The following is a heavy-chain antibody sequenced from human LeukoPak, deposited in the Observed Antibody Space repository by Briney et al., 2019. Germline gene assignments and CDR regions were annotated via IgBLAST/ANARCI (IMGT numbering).Heavy chain of an antibody. V-gene: IGHV4-59*08. D-gene: IGHD4-11*01. CDR3: ARSVPSLDYLFDS. CDR2: IYNSGIT. J-gene: IGHJ5*01. Sequence: PSETLSLTCTLSGGSNNGYYWTWFRHPPGKGLEGIGYIYNSGITNYNPSLKSRVTVSVDTSKTQFSLRLTSVTAADTAVYYCARSVPSLDYLFDSWGHGTLVTVSS. CDR1: GGSNNGYY.